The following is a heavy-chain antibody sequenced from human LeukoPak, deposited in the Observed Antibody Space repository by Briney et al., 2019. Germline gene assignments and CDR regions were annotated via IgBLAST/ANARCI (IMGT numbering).Heavy chain of an antibody. V-gene: IGHV3-48*03. D-gene: IGHD6-19*01. CDR3: ARDGMSTGWDFDY. CDR2: ISSSGSTI. Sequence: GGSLRLSCAASGFTFSSYEMNWVRQAPGKGLEWVSYISSSGSTIYYADSVKGRFTISRDNAKNSLYLQMNSLRVEDTAVYYSARDGMSTGWDFDYWGQGTLVTVSS. CDR1: GFTFSSYE. J-gene: IGHJ4*02.